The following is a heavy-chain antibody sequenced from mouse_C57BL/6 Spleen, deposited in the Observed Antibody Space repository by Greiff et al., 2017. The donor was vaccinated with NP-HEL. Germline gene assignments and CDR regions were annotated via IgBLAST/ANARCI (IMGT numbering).Heavy chain of an antibody. CDR1: GYTFTSYG. D-gene: IGHD2-10*01. CDR3: AREAYYGNYYAMDY. CDR2: IYPRSGNT. Sequence: LVESGAELARPGASVKLSCKASGYTFTSYGISWVKQRTGQGLEWIGEIYPRSGNTYYNEKFKGKATLTADKSSSTAYMELRSLTSEDSAVYFCAREAYYGNYYAMDYWGQGTSVTVSS. J-gene: IGHJ4*01. V-gene: IGHV1-81*01.